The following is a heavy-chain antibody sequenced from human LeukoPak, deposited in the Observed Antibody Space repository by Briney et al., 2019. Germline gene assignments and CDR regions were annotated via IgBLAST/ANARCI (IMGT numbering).Heavy chain of an antibody. Sequence: ASVKVSCKASGYTFTGYGISWVRQAPGQGLEWMGWISAYNGNTNYAQKLQGRVTMTTDTSTSTAYMELRSLRSDDTAVYYCARDGYGSGSYLWWFDPWGQGTLVTVSS. J-gene: IGHJ5*02. V-gene: IGHV1-18*04. CDR3: ARDGYGSGSYLWWFDP. CDR1: GYTFTGYG. CDR2: ISAYNGNT. D-gene: IGHD3-10*01.